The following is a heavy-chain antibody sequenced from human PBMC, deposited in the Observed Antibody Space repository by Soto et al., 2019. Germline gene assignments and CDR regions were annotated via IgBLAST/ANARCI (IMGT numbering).Heavy chain of an antibody. CDR1: GFTFSSYG. CDR3: AKDSPYSASYKEDGFDI. J-gene: IGHJ3*02. D-gene: IGHD1-26*01. Sequence: GGSLRLSCEASGFTFSSYGMSWVRQAPGRGLEWVSSISGSGGSTYHADSVNGRFTISRDNSKNTVFLQMNSLRAEDTAVYYCAKDSPYSASYKEDGFDIWGQGSLVTVSS. CDR2: ISGSGGST. V-gene: IGHV3-23*01.